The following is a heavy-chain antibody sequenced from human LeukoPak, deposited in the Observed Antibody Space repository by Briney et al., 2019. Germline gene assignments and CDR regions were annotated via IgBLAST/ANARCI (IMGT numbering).Heavy chain of an antibody. Sequence: GGSLRLSCAASGFTFSSYGMHWVRQAPGEGLEWVAVIWYDGSNKYYADSVKGRFTISRDNSKNTLYLQMNSLRAEDTAVYYCARGKRVAGTARYYGMDVWGQGTTVTVSS. CDR3: ARGKRVAGTARYYGMDV. CDR2: IWYDGSNK. D-gene: IGHD6-19*01. CDR1: GFTFSSYG. V-gene: IGHV3-33*01. J-gene: IGHJ6*02.